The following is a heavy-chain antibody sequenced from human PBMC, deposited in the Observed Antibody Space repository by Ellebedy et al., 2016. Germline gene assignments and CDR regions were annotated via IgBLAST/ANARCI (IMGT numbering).Heavy chain of an antibody. D-gene: IGHD5-24*01. CDR2: ITVAGRYT. CDR3: AREPVSRDGYAIGYFDL. CDR1: GFTFSTYT. Sequence: GESLKISCAASGFTFSTYTLNWVRQAPGKGLEWVSSITVAGRYTHYADSVKGRFTISRDDAENSLQLNSLRAEDTGVYYCAREPVSRDGYAIGYFDLWGRGTLVTVSS. V-gene: IGHV3-21*01. J-gene: IGHJ2*01.